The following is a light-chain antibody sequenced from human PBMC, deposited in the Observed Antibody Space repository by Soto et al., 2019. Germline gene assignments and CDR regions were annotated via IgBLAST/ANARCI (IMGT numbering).Light chain of an antibody. CDR3: QQRSNWPPTWT. Sequence: EIVLTQSPATLSLSPGERATLSCRASQSVSSYLAWYQHKPGQAPRLLIYDVSKRATGIPARFSGSGSGTDFTLTISSLEPEDFAVYYCQQRSNWPPTWTFGQGTRVEIK. CDR1: QSVSSY. CDR2: DVS. J-gene: IGKJ1*01. V-gene: IGKV3-11*01.